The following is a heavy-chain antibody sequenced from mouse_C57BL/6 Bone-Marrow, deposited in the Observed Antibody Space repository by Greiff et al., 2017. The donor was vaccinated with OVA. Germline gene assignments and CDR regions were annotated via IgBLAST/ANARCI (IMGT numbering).Heavy chain of an antibody. CDR1: GYTFTSYG. V-gene: IGHV1-81*01. D-gene: IGHD1-1*01. Sequence: VQLQQSGAELARPGASVKLSCKASGYTFTSYGISWVKQRTGQGLEWIGEIYPRSGNTYYNEKFKGKATLTADKSSSTAYMELRSLTSEDSAVYFCARWGDGSNFAYWGQGTLVTVSA. J-gene: IGHJ3*01. CDR2: IYPRSGNT. CDR3: ARWGDGSNFAY.